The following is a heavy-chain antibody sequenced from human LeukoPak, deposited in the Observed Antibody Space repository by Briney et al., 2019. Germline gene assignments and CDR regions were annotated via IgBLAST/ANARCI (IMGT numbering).Heavy chain of an antibody. J-gene: IGHJ5*02. CDR3: AKDAHTYGNNWFDP. D-gene: IGHD5-18*01. CDR1: GFTFDTHA. V-gene: IGHV3-30*18. CDR2: ISFDGSNR. Sequence: GGSLRLSCAASGFTFDTHAIHWVRQAPGKGLEWVAVISFDGSNRYYADSVKGRFTISRDNSKNTVYLQMTSLRTEDTAVYYCAKDAHTYGNNWFDPWGQGTLVTVSS.